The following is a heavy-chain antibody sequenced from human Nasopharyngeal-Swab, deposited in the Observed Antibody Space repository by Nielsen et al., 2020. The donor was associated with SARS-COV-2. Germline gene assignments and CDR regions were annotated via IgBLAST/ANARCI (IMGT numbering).Heavy chain of an antibody. CDR3: AKPIVGDTPFDY. D-gene: IGHD1-26*01. Sequence: GESLKISCAASGFTFSSYAMSWVRRAPGKGLEWVSIISGSGDTTYYADSVNDRFTISRDNSKNTLYLQMNSLRADDTAVYYCAKPIVGDTPFDYWGQGTLVIVSS. J-gene: IGHJ4*02. CDR2: ISGSGDTT. V-gene: IGHV3-23*01. CDR1: GFTFSSYA.